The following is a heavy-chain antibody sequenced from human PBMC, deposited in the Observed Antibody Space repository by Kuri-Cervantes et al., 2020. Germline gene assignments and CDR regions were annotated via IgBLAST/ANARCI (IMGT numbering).Heavy chain of an antibody. D-gene: IGHD3-9*01. V-gene: IGHV4-39*07. J-gene: IGHJ2*01. CDR1: GGSISSSSYY. Sequence: SETLSLTCTVSGGSISSSSYYWGWIRQPPGKGLEWIGSIYYSGSTYYNPSLKSRVTISVDTSKNQFSLKLSSVTAADTAVYYCARDRLRYFDWLSLPRYFDLWGRGTLVTDSS. CDR2: IYYSGST. CDR3: ARDRLRYFDWLSLPRYFDL.